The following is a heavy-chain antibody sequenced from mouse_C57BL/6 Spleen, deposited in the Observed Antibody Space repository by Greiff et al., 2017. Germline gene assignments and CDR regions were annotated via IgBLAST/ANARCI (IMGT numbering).Heavy chain of an antibody. CDR2: INPYNGGT. J-gene: IGHJ3*01. CDR3: ARGYYGSSWFAY. CDR1: GYTFTDYY. D-gene: IGHD1-1*01. Sequence: EVQLQQSGPVLVKPGASVKMSRKASGYTFTDYYMNWVKQSHGKSLEWIGVINPYNGGTSYNQKFKGKATLTVDKSSSTAYMELNSLTSEDSAVYYCARGYYGSSWFAYWGQGTLVTVSA. V-gene: IGHV1-19*01.